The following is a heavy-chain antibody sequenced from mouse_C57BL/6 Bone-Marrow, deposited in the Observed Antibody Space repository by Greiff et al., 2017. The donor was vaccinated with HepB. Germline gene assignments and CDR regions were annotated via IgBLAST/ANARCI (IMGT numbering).Heavy chain of an antibody. CDR2: IRSKSNNYAT. D-gene: IGHD3-3*01. J-gene: IGHJ1*03. CDR3: VRGGTRYFDV. Sequence: EVKVVESGGGLVQPKGSLKLSCAASGFSFNTYAMNWVRQAPGKGLEWVARIRSKSNNYATYYADSVKDRFTISRDDSESMLYLQMNNLKTEDTAMYYCVRGGTRYFDVWGTGTTVTVSS. CDR1: GFSFNTYA. V-gene: IGHV10-1*01.